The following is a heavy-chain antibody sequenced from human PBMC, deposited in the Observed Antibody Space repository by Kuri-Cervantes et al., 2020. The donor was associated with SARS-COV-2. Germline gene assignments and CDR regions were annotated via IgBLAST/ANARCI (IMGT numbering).Heavy chain of an antibody. CDR3: ARQNCSSTSCYTGPQGWFDP. CDR2: IYPGNSDT. V-gene: IGHV5-51*01. J-gene: IGHJ5*02. Sequence: KLSCKGPGYTFTSYWIGWVRQMPGKGLELMGIIYPGNSDTRYSPSFQGQVNISADKSISTPYLQWSSLKASDTAMYYCARQNCSSTSCYTGPQGWFDPWGQGTLVTVSS. CDR1: GYTFTSYW. D-gene: IGHD2-2*02.